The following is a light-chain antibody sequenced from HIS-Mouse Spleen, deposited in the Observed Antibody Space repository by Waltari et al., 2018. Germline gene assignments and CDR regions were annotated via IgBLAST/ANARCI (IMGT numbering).Light chain of an antibody. CDR2: EDS. V-gene: IGLV3-10*01. CDR3: YSTDSSGNHRV. Sequence: SYELPQPPSVSVSPGQTARITCPGGAMSKKNAYLYQQKSGKAPVLVNYEDSKRPSGIPERFSGSSSGTMATLTISGAQVEDEADYYCYSTDSSGNHRVFGGGTKLTVL. CDR1: AMSKKN. J-gene: IGLJ2*01.